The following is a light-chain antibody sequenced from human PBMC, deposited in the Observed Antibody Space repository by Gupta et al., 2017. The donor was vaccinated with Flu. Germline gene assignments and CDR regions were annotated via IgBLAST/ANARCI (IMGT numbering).Light chain of an antibody. Sequence: DIVITQSPDYLAVSLGERATINCKSSQSVLYTPNNKNYLALYQQKPGQPPKVLIYWASTRDSGVPDRFTGSGSGTDFNLTISGLQAEDVAVYFCQQYDSSPGYTFGQGTRLEIK. V-gene: IGKV4-1*01. CDR2: WAS. CDR3: QQYDSSPGYT. CDR1: QSVLYTPNNKNY. J-gene: IGKJ2*01.